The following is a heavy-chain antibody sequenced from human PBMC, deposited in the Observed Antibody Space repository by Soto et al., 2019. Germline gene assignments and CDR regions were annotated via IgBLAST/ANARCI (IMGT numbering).Heavy chain of an antibody. Sequence: GGSLRLSCAASGFTFSSYSMNWVRQAPGKGLEWVSSISSSSSYIYYADSVKGRFTISRDNAKNSLYLQMNSLRAEDTAVYYCAREPEPGPVAVGPAYYYYYMDVWGKGTTVTVSS. CDR1: GFTFSSYS. D-gene: IGHD2-15*01. CDR3: AREPEPGPVAVGPAYYYYYMDV. V-gene: IGHV3-21*01. CDR2: ISSSSSYI. J-gene: IGHJ6*03.